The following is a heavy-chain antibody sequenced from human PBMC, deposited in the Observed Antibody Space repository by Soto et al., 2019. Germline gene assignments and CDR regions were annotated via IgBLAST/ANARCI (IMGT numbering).Heavy chain of an antibody. J-gene: IGHJ6*02. CDR1: GFPFSSCT. V-gene: IGHV3-21*03. CDR3: SGCSGGACHQKYGMDV. Sequence: EVHLVESGGGLVKPGGSLRLSCAVSGFPFSSCTMNWVRQAPGKGLEWVSSISPSTSHIYYADSVKGRFTISRDNAKNSLFLPRNGLRAEETAMYYCSGCSGGACHQKYGMDVWGQGTTVTVSS. CDR2: ISPSTSHI. D-gene: IGHD2-15*01.